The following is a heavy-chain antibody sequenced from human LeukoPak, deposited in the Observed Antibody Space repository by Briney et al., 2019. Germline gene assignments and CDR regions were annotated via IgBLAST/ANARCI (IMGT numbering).Heavy chain of an antibody. Sequence: GGSLRLSCVASGFTFSNYWMSWVRQAPGKGLEWVANIKQDGSEKYYVDSVKGRFTISRDNAKNSLYLQMNSLRAEDTALYYCTRAGAYYYDSSGSDYWGQGTLVTVSS. J-gene: IGHJ4*02. CDR1: GFTFSNYW. D-gene: IGHD3-22*01. CDR2: IKQDGSEK. CDR3: TRAGAYYYDSSGSDY. V-gene: IGHV3-7*01.